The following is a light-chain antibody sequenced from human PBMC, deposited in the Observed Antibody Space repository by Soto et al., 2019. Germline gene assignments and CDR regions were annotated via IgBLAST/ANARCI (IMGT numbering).Light chain of an antibody. Sequence: QSVLTQDASVSGSPGQSITISCTGTSSDVGGYNYVSWYQQHPGKAPKLMIYDVFTRPSGVSNRFSGSKSGNTASLTISALQAEDEADYYCTSWTSTSTYVFGSGTKLPS. CDR2: DVF. J-gene: IGLJ1*01. V-gene: IGLV2-14*03. CDR1: SSDVGGYNY. CDR3: TSWTSTSTYV.